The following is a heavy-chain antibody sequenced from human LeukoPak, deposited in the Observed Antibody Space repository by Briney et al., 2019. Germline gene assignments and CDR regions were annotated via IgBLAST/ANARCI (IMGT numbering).Heavy chain of an antibody. J-gene: IGHJ4*02. Sequence: PGGSLRLSCAASGFSFSRFWMNWVRQAPGKGLEWVANINEDGSEKHFVDSVKGRFTIARDNAKNSLYLQMGSLRFEDTAVYYCARAVDDDPIDYWGQGTLVTVSS. D-gene: IGHD4-23*01. V-gene: IGHV3-7*04. CDR2: INEDGSEK. CDR3: ARAVDDDPIDY. CDR1: GFSFSRFW.